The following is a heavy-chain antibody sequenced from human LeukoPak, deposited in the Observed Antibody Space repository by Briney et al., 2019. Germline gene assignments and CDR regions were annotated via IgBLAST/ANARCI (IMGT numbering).Heavy chain of an antibody. CDR3: ARGRVSAFDC. D-gene: IGHD5-24*01. Sequence: SQTLSLTCVVSGDSLSRSGVAWNWIRQSPLRGLEWLGRTYYGSTWSSDYAVSVRGRITVTPDTSRNQFSLLLTSVTPEDTAVYYCARGRVSAFDCWDQGILVTVSS. CDR2: TYYGSTWSS. CDR1: GDSLSRSGVA. J-gene: IGHJ4*02. V-gene: IGHV6-1*01.